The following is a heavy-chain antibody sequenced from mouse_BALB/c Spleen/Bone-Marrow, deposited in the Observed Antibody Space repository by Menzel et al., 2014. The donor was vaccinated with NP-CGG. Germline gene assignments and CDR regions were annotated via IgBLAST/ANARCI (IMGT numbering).Heavy chain of an antibody. Sequence: EVQRVESGPSLVKPSQTLSLTCSVTGDSINSGYWNWIRKFPGNKLDYMGYIGYSGSTYYNPSLKSRISITRDTSKNQYYLQLNSVTTEDTATYYCAIITTAWYFDVWGAGTTVTVSS. D-gene: IGHD1-1*01. CDR3: AIITTAWYFDV. V-gene: IGHV3-8*02. J-gene: IGHJ1*01. CDR2: IGYSGST. CDR1: GDSINSGY.